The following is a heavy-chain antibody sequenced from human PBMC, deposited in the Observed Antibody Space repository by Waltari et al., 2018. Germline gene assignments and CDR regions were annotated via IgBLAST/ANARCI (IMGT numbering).Heavy chain of an antibody. Sequence: QVQLVQSGAEVKKPGASVKVSCQASGYTFTSYYMHWVRQAPGQGLEWMGIINPSGGSTSYAQKFQGRVTMTRDTSTSTVYMELSSLRSEDTAVYYCARPRRWEPHDDAFDIWGQGTMVTVSS. CDR2: INPSGGST. CDR1: GYTFTSYY. D-gene: IGHD1-26*01. J-gene: IGHJ3*02. CDR3: ARPRRWEPHDDAFDI. V-gene: IGHV1-46*01.